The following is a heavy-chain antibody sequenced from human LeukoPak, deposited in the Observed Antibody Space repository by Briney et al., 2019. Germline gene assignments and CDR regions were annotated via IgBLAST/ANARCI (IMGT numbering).Heavy chain of an antibody. D-gene: IGHD6-13*01. Sequence: PGGSLRLSCAASGFTFSSYAMHWVRQAPGKGLEYVSAISSNGGSTYYANSVKGRFTISRDNSKNTLYLQMGSLRAEDMDVYYCASAVVLAAAGTNAFDTWGQGTMFTVSS. CDR3: ASAVVLAAAGTNAFDT. V-gene: IGHV3-64*01. J-gene: IGHJ3*02. CDR2: ISSNGGST. CDR1: GFTFSSYA.